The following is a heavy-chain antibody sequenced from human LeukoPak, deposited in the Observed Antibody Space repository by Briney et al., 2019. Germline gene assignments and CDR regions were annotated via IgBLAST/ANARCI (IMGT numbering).Heavy chain of an antibody. Sequence: SQTLSLTCAISGDSVSSNSAAWNWIRQSPSRGLEWLGRTYYRCKWYNDYAVSVKSRITINPDTSKNQFSLQLNSVTPEDTAVYYCARADFYYGSGSYFQRGAFDIWGQGTMVTVSS. CDR1: GDSVSSNSAA. CDR3: ARADFYYGSGSYFQRGAFDI. J-gene: IGHJ3*02. CDR2: TYYRCKWYN. V-gene: IGHV6-1*01. D-gene: IGHD3-10*01.